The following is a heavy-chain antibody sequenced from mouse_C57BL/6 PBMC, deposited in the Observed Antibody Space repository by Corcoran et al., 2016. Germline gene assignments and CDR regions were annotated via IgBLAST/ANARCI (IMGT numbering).Heavy chain of an antibody. D-gene: IGHD2-4*01. J-gene: IGHJ1*03. CDR1: GYTFTDYY. CDR3: ARCDYDVYWYFDV. Sequence: QVQLKQSGAELVRPGASVTLSCKASGYTFTDYYINWVKQRPGQGLEWIARIYPGSGNTYYNEKFKGKATLTAEKSSSTAYMQLSSLTSEDSAVYFCARCDYDVYWYFDVWGTGTTVTVSS. V-gene: IGHV1-76*01. CDR2: IYPGSGNT.